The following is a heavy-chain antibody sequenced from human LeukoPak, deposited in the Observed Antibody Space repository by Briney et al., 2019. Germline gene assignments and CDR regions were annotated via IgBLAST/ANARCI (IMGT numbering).Heavy chain of an antibody. CDR2: ISSSSSYI. D-gene: IGHD3-22*01. J-gene: IGHJ6*02. CDR1: GFTFSSYS. Sequence: GGSLRLSCAASGFTFSSYSMNWVRQAPGKGLEWVSSISSSSSYIYYADSVKGRFTISRDNAKNSLYLQMNSLRAEDTAVYYCARDRHYYDSSGYFDRYYYGMDVWGQGTTVTVSS. V-gene: IGHV3-21*01. CDR3: ARDRHYYDSSGYFDRYYYGMDV.